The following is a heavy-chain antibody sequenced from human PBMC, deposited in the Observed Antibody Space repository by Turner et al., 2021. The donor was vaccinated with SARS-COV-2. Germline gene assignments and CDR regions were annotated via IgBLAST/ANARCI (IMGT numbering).Heavy chain of an antibody. D-gene: IGHD3-22*01. CDR1: GGSISSSSYY. Sequence: QLQLQESGPGLVKPSATLSLTCTVSGGSISSSSYYWGWIRQPPGKGLEWIGNIYYSGSTYYNPSLKSRVTISVDTSKNQFSLKLSSVTATDTAVYYCARRLVVQGTDDYAYYYGMDVWGQGTTVTVSS. V-gene: IGHV4-39*01. CDR3: ARRLVVQGTDDYAYYYGMDV. J-gene: IGHJ6*02. CDR2: IYYSGST.